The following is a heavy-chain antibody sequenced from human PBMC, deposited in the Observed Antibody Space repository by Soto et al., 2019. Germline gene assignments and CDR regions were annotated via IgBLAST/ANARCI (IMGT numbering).Heavy chain of an antibody. CDR3: ARSPGGYYESSGYFAY. CDR1: GGTFSSYA. CDR2: IIPIFGTA. Sequence: QVQLVQSGAEVKKPGSSVKVSCKASGGTFSSYAISWVRQAPGQGLEWMGGIIPIFGTANYAQKFQGRVTITADESTSTAYMERSSLRSEDTAVYYCARSPGGYYESSGYFAYWGQGTLVTVSS. V-gene: IGHV1-69*01. J-gene: IGHJ4*02. D-gene: IGHD3-22*01.